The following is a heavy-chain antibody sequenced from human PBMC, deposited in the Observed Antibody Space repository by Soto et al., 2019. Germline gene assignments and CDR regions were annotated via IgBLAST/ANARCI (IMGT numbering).Heavy chain of an antibody. J-gene: IGHJ6*02. CDR2: ISGSGGST. Sequence: EVQLLEAGGGLVQPGGSLRLSCAASGFTFSSYAMRWVRQAPGKGLEWVSGISGSGGSTSYSDSVKGRFTISRDNSKNTLYLQKNSLRGENTAVYYCAKDSNFRGVFYGMVVWGQGTTVTVSS. CDR3: AKDSNFRGVFYGMVV. V-gene: IGHV3-23*01. CDR1: GFTFSSYA. D-gene: IGHD3-10*01.